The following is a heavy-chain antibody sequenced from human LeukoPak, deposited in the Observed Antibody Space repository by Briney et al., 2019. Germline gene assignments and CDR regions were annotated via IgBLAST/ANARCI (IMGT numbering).Heavy chain of an antibody. CDR3: ARGKRRFDP. CDR1: GFNFSDHY. Sequence: GRSLRLSCAASGFNFSDHYMSWLRQAPGKGVEWLAYISSSDYSRYYADSVKGRFTISRDNTKNSLFLQMNSLRDGDTAVYYCARGKRRFDPWGQGTLVTVSS. J-gene: IGHJ5*02. CDR2: ISSSDYSR. V-gene: IGHV3-11*01. D-gene: IGHD3-10*01.